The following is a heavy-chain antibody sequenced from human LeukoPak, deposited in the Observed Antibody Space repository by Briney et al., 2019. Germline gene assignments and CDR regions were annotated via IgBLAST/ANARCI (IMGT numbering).Heavy chain of an antibody. D-gene: IGHD3-22*01. Sequence: SETLSLTCTISGGSISSGSYYWSWIRQHPGKGLEWIGYIYYSGSTYYNPSLKSRVTISVDTSKNQFSLKLSSVTAADTAVYYCARERPDFYDSSGPRRYFDYWGQGTLVTVSS. V-gene: IGHV4-31*03. CDR2: IYYSGST. J-gene: IGHJ4*02. CDR1: GGSISSGSYY. CDR3: ARERPDFYDSSGPRRYFDY.